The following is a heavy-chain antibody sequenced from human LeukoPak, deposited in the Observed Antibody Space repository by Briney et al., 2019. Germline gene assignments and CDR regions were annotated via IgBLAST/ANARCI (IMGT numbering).Heavy chain of an antibody. CDR1: GFTFSSYW. CDR3: ARDRDSSGYYGYYFDY. D-gene: IGHD3-22*01. V-gene: IGHV3-7*04. J-gene: IGHJ4*02. Sequence: TGGSLRLSCVASGFTFSSYWMSCVRQAPGEGLEWVANIRQDGNEKYYVDSVKGRFTISRDNAKNSLYLQMHSLRAEDTAVYYCARDRDSSGYYGYYFDYLGQGTLVAVSS. CDR2: IRQDGNEK.